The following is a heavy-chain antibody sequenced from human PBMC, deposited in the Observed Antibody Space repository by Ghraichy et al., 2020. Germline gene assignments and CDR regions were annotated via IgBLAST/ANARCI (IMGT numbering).Heavy chain of an antibody. CDR2: ISGSGGNT. Sequence: GGSLRLSCAASGLTFSSYAMSWVRQAPGKGLEWVSAISGSGGNTYYADSVKGRFTISRDNSKNTLYLQMNSLRAEDTAVYYCAKDYYYDSSGNSGDPLGYWGQGTLVTVSS. CDR1: GLTFSSYA. D-gene: IGHD3-22*01. CDR3: AKDYYYDSSGNSGDPLGY. V-gene: IGHV3-23*01. J-gene: IGHJ4*02.